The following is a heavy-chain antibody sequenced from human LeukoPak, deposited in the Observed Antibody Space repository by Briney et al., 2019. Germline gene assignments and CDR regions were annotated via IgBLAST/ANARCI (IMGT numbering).Heavy chain of an antibody. J-gene: IGHJ4*02. CDR3: ARDPPIRRDGYNILDY. Sequence: SVKVSCKASGGTFSSYAISWVRQAPGQGLEWMGRIIPILGIVNYAQKFQGRVTITADKSTSTAYMELSSLRSEDTAVYYCARDPPIRRDGYNILDYWGQGTLVTVSS. CDR1: GGTFSSYA. D-gene: IGHD5-24*01. V-gene: IGHV1-69*04. CDR2: IIPILGIV.